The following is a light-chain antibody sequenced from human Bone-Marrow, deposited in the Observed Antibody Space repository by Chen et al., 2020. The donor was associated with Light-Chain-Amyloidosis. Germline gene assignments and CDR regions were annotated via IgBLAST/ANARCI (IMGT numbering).Light chain of an antibody. Sequence: QSALTQPASVSGSPAQSITISCTGTSSDVGGDNHVSWYQQHPDKAPKLMIYEVTNRPSWVHDRFSGSKSDNTASLTISGLQTEDEADYCCSSYTITNTLVFGSGTRVTV. V-gene: IGLV2-14*01. CDR3: SSYTITNTLV. CDR2: EVT. CDR1: SSDVGGDNH. J-gene: IGLJ1*01.